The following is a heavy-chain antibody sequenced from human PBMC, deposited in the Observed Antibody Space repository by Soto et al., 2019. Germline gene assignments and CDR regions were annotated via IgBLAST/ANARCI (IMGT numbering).Heavy chain of an antibody. CDR1: GYTFTAYD. CDR2: IRAYNGDT. CDR3: ARAGAAPYYYYGLDV. J-gene: IGHJ6*02. D-gene: IGHD3-10*01. Sequence: QMMQSGAEVKKPGASVKVSCKTSGYTFTAYDIYWVRQAPGQGLEWMGWIRAYNGDTKYAQKFQNRVTMTTDKSTDTAYMDLTSLTSDDTAIYYCARAGAAPYYYYGLDVWGQGTTVTVSS. V-gene: IGHV1-18*01.